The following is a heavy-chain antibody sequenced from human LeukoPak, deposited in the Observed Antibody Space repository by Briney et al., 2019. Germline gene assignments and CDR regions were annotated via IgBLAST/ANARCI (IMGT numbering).Heavy chain of an antibody. V-gene: IGHV4-39*01. CDR2: IYYSGST. J-gene: IGHJ6*02. CDR3: ARSAGSWYDALYYGMDV. CDR1: GGSISSSSYY. Sequence: SETLSLTCTVSGGSISSSSYYWGWIRQPPGKGLEWIGSIYYSGSTYYNPSLKSRVTISVDTSKNQFSLKLSSVTAADTAVYYCARSAGSWYDALYYGMDVWGQGTTVTVSS. D-gene: IGHD2-15*01.